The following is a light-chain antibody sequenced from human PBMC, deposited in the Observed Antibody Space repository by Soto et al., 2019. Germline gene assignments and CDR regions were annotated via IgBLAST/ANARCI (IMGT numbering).Light chain of an antibody. CDR1: QSVSSTY. J-gene: IGKJ5*01. Sequence: EIVLTQSPSTLSLSPGERATLSCRASQSVSSTYLAWYQQKPGQAPRLLMYGASSRATGIPDRFTGSGSGTDFTLTISRLEPEDFAVYYCPHYGTSFAFGQGTRLEIK. CDR3: PHYGTSFA. CDR2: GAS. V-gene: IGKV3-20*01.